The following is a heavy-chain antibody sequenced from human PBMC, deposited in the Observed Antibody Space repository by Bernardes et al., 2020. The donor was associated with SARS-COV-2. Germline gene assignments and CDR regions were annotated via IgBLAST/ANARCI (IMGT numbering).Heavy chain of an antibody. V-gene: IGHV4-59*01. CDR2: IYYSGST. Sequence: SETLSLTRTVSGGSISSYYWSWIRQPPGKGLEWIGYIYYSGSTNYNPSLKSRVTISVDTSKNQFSLKLSSVTAADTAVYYCAREGVAATSTWGQGTLVTVSS. D-gene: IGHD2-15*01. CDR3: AREGVAATST. CDR1: GGSISSYY. J-gene: IGHJ5*02.